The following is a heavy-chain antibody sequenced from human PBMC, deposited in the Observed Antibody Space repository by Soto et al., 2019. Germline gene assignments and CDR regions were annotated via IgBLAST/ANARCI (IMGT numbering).Heavy chain of an antibody. CDR1: GYTFTNYG. J-gene: IGHJ5*02. CDR2: ITTYNGLT. D-gene: IGHD3-16*01. Sequence: QVRLVQSAPEVKKPGASVTVSCKASGYTFTNYGLNWLRQAPGKGPQWMGRITTYNGLTNHAQKFQGRITMTTDASTNIVSMELRSLTSDATAVYYCERDLRYGYNFGDWFDPWGQGTLVTVSS. CDR3: ERDLRYGYNFGDWFDP. V-gene: IGHV1-18*04.